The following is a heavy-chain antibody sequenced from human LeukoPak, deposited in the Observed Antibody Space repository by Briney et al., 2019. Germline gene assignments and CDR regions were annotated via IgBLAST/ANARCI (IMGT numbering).Heavy chain of an antibody. CDR1: GGSISSGSYH. V-gene: IGHV4-61*02. CDR3: ARDGVLSIAARYYYYYYMDV. CDR2: IYTSGST. Sequence: SETLSLTCTVSGGSISSGSYHWSWIRQPAGKGLEWIGRIYTSGSTNYNPSLKSRVTISVDTSKNQFSLKLSSVTAADTAVYYCARDGVLSIAARYYYYYYMDVWGKGTTVTVSS. D-gene: IGHD6-6*01. J-gene: IGHJ6*03.